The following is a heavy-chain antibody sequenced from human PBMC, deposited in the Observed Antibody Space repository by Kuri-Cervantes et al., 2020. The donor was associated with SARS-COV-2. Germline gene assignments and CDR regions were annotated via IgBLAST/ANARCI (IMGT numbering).Heavy chain of an antibody. CDR3: ARRPRSGYLASYYYYGMDV. CDR1: GGSFSGFY. Sequence: SETLSLTCAVYGGSFSGFYWSWFRKPPGKGLEWTGEIIHSGSTNHNPSLKSGVTISVDTSKNQFTLKLSSVTAADTAVFYRARRPRSGYLASYYYYGMDVWGQGTTVTVSS. D-gene: IGHD3-22*01. V-gene: IGHV4-34*12. CDR2: IIHSGST. J-gene: IGHJ6*02.